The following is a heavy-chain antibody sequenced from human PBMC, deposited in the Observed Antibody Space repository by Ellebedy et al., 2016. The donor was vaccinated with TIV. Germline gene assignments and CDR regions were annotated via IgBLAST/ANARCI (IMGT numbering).Heavy chain of an antibody. D-gene: IGHD4-17*01. V-gene: IGHV1-69*13. CDR2: IIPIFGTA. CDR3: ARGVPYGDYERHFDY. CDR1: GGTFSSYA. Sequence: SVKVSCXASGGTFSSYAISWVRQAPGQGLEWMGGIIPIFGTANYAQKFQGRVTITADESTSTAYMELSSLRSEDTAVYYCARGVPYGDYERHFDYWGQGTLVTVSS. J-gene: IGHJ4*02.